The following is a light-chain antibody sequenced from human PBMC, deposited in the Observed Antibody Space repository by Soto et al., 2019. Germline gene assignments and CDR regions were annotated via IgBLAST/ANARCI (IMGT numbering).Light chain of an antibody. CDR2: GIS. CDR1: QSISTNY. CDR3: QHYGSSPFS. Sequence: EIVLTQSPGTLFVSPVERSTLSLRASQSISTNYLAWYQQKPGQAPRPLIYGISIRATGIPDRFSGSGSGTDFTLTIGRLEPEDFAVYYCQHYGSSPFSFGPGTKVDIK. J-gene: IGKJ3*01. V-gene: IGKV3-20*01.